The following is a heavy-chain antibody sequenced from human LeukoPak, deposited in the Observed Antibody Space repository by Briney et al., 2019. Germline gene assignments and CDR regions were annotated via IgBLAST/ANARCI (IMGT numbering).Heavy chain of an antibody. CDR2: ISGDGGST. Sequence: GGSLRLSCAASGFTFDDYAMHWVRQAPGKGLEWVSLISGDGGSTYYADSVKGRFTISRDNSKNSLYLQMNSLRTEDTALYYCAKDTYCYDSSGYEGPSFDYWGQGTLVTVSS. CDR1: GFTFDDYA. J-gene: IGHJ4*02. V-gene: IGHV3-43*02. D-gene: IGHD3-22*01. CDR3: AKDTYCYDSSGYEGPSFDY.